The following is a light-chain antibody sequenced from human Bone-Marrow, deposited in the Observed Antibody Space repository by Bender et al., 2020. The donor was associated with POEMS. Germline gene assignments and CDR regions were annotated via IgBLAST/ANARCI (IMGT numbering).Light chain of an antibody. CDR3: STWDDRLNAWL. CDR2: ADD. V-gene: IGLV1-44*01. CDR1: SIGRNP. J-gene: IGLJ3*02. Sequence: QSALTQPPSASGTPGQTVTISGSGGSIGRNPINWYQHLPGTAPRLVIYADDRRPAGVPNRFSASKSGSSASLAISGLQSEDAADYYCSTWDDRLNAWLFGGGTKLTVL.